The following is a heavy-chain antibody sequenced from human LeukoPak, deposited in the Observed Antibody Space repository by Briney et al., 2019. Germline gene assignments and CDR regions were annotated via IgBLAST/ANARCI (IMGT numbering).Heavy chain of an antibody. CDR1: RFTFGSYW. J-gene: IGHJ4*02. Sequence: QTGGSLRLSCAASRFTFGSYWMHWVRQAPGKGLVWVSRINTDGSSTTYADSVKGRFTISRDNDKNTLYLQMNSLRAEDTAVYYCASRTGVYWGQGTLVTVSS. CDR2: INTDGSST. V-gene: IGHV3-74*01. CDR3: ASRTGVY. D-gene: IGHD1-14*01.